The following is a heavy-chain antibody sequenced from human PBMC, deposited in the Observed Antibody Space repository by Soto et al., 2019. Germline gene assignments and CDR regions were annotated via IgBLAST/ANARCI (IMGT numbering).Heavy chain of an antibody. CDR1: GFTFSSYA. V-gene: IGHV3-23*01. CDR3: AKGRGTAAAPIYYYYYYMDV. CDR2: ISGSGGST. Sequence: EVQLLESGGGLVQPGGSLRLSCAASGFTFSSYAMSWVRQAPGKGLEWVSAISGSGGSTYYADSVKGRFTISRDNSKNTLYVQMNSLRAEDTAVYYCAKGRGTAAAPIYYYYYYMDVWGKGTTVTVSS. D-gene: IGHD6-13*01. J-gene: IGHJ6*03.